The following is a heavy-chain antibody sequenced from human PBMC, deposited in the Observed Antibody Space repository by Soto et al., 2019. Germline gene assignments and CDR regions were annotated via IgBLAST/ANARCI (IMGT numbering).Heavy chain of an antibody. CDR2: ISGSGGST. J-gene: IGHJ4*02. CDR3: AKDPVRGYSGYGETVDY. D-gene: IGHD5-12*01. CDR1: GCTFSSYA. V-gene: IGHV3-23*01. Sequence: GGSLRLSCGASGCTFSSYAMSWVRQAPGKGLEGVSAISGSGGSTYYADSVKGRFTISRDNSKNTLYLQMNSLRAEDTAVYYCAKDPVRGYSGYGETVDYWGQGTLVTVSS.